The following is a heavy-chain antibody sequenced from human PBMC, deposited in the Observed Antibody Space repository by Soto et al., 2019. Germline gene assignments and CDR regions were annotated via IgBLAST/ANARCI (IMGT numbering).Heavy chain of an antibody. CDR2: ISSSSSYI. V-gene: IGHV3-21*01. J-gene: IGHJ3*01. Sequence: GGSLRLSCAASGFTFSSYSMNWVRQAPGKGLEWVSSISSSSSYIYYADSVKGRFTISRDNAKNSLYLQMNSLRAEDTAVYYCARDMVSYYKVGDAFDFWGQGTMVTVSS. CDR1: GFTFSSYS. CDR3: ARDMVSYYKVGDAFDF. D-gene: IGHD3-10*01.